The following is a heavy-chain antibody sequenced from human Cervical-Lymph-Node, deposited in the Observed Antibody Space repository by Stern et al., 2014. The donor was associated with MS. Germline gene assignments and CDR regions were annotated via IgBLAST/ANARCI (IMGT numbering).Heavy chain of an antibody. CDR1: GYTFTSYG. CDR3: ARGLLGSENAFDI. Sequence: VQLVESGAEVKKPVASVKVSCKVSGYTFTSYGISSGRQAPGQELEWMGWISAYNGNTNYAQKLQGRVTMTTDTSTSTAYMELRSLRSDDTAVYYCARGLLGSENAFDIWGQGTMVTVSS. D-gene: IGHD2-15*01. J-gene: IGHJ3*02. CDR2: ISAYNGNT. V-gene: IGHV1-18*01.